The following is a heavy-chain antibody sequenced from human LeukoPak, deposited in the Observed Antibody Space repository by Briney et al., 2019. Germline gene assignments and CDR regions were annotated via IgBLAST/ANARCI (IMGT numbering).Heavy chain of an antibody. D-gene: IGHD3-10*01. CDR3: ARLFFYYGSGSYYFSYNWFDP. Sequence: GESLKISCKGSGYSFTSYWIGWVRQMPRKGLEWMGIIYPGDSDTSYSPSFQCQVTISADKSISTAYLQWSSLRASDTAMYYCARLFFYYGSGSYYFSYNWFDPWGQGTLVTVSS. CDR2: IYPGDSDT. CDR1: GYSFTSYW. V-gene: IGHV5-51*01. J-gene: IGHJ5*02.